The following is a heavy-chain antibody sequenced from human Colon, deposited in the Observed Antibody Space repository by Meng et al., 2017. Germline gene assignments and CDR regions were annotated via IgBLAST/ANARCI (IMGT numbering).Heavy chain of an antibody. J-gene: IGHJ1*01. V-gene: IGHV4-4*02. D-gene: IGHD2-21*01. Sequence: QGPLQGAGPGPVKRSGLPSSTCDASVGSISSTNCWIWARTPPRKGLGWIGEISPSGSSDYNPSLKSRVTRSLDKSKNQLFLNLGSVSAADTAVYYCARENEGIGFTRAGQWGQGTLVTVSS. CDR1: VGSISSTNC. CDR3: ARENEGIGFTRAGQ. CDR2: ISPSGSS.